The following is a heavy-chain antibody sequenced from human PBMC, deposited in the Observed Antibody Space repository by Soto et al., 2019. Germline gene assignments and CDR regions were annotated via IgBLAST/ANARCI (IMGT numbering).Heavy chain of an antibody. Sequence: EVQLLESGGGLVQPGGSLRLSCAASGFTFSSYAMSWVRQAPGKGLEWVSAISGSGGSTYYADSVKGRFTISRDNSKNTLNMQMNSLGAVDTAVYYCAKDLTTYNRNGVWDFLDAFDIWGQGTLVTVSS. J-gene: IGHJ3*02. CDR2: ISGSGGST. CDR1: GFTFSSYA. V-gene: IGHV3-23*01. D-gene: IGHD1-1*01. CDR3: AKDLTTYNRNGVWDFLDAFDI.